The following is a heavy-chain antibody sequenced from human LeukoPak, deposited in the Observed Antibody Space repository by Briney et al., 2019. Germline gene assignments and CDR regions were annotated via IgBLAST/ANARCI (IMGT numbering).Heavy chain of an antibody. CDR2: ISYDGSNK. CDR1: GFTFSSYG. Sequence: GGSLRLSCAASGFTFSSYGMHWVRQAPGKGLEWVAVISYDGSNKYYADSVKGRFTISRDNSKNTLYLQMNSLRAEDTAVYYCAKDLGWESSSWYAVNWFDPWGQGTLVTVSS. CDR3: AKDLGWESSSWYAVNWFDP. D-gene: IGHD6-13*01. V-gene: IGHV3-30*18. J-gene: IGHJ5*02.